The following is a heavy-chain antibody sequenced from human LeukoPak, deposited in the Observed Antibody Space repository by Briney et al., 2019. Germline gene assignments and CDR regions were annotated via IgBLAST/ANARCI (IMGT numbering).Heavy chain of an antibody. Sequence: GGSLRLSCAASGFTFSSYSMNWVRQAPGKGLEWVSSISSSSSYIYYADSVKGRFTISRDNAKNSLYLQMNSLRAEDTAVYYCARDGSVQEMATIPYETWGQGTLVTVSS. CDR1: GFTFSSYS. CDR2: ISSSSSYI. CDR3: ARDGSVQEMATIPYET. V-gene: IGHV3-21*01. J-gene: IGHJ5*02. D-gene: IGHD5-24*01.